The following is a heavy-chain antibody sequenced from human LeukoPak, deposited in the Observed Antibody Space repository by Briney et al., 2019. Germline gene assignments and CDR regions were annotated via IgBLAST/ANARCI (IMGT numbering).Heavy chain of an antibody. D-gene: IGHD5-24*01. J-gene: IGHJ5*02. CDR1: GSTFSRYA. CDR3: ARASDPWLQLT. V-gene: IGHV3-23*01. CDR2: ITDNGLAR. Sequence: PGRSLRLSCAASGSTFSRYAMGWVRQGPGKGLEWVAGITDNGLARDYADSVKGRFTIYRDNAKNSLYLQMNSLGAEDTAVYYCARASDPWLQLTWGQGTLVTVSA.